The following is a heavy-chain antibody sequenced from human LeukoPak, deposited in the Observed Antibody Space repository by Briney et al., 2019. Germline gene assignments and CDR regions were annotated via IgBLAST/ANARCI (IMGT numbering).Heavy chain of an antibody. J-gene: IGHJ2*01. CDR1: GGSMSSTKW. D-gene: IGHD6-19*01. CDR3: ARDLRYSSGWYDWYFDL. CDR2: IHYSGST. Sequence: PSETLSLTCGVSGGSMSSTKWWSWVRQPPGKGLEWIGYIHYSGSTNYNPSLKSRVTISVDTSKNQFSLKLSSVTAADTAVYYCARDLRYSSGWYDWYFDLWGRGTLVTVSS. V-gene: IGHV4-4*02.